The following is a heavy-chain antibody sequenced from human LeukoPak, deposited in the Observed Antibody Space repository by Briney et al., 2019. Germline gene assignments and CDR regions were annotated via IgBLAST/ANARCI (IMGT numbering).Heavy chain of an antibody. Sequence: SVKVSCKASGGTFSSYAISWVRQAPGQGLEWMGRIIPILGIANYAQKFQGRVTITADKSTSTAYMELSSLRSEDTAVYYCARHRPGGYSYGNAFDYWGQGTLVTVSS. J-gene: IGHJ4*02. CDR1: GGTFSSYA. V-gene: IGHV1-69*04. CDR3: ARHRPGGYSYGNAFDY. D-gene: IGHD5-18*01. CDR2: IIPILGIA.